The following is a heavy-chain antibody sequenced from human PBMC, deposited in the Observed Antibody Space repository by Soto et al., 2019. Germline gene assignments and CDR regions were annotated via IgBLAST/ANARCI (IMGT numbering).Heavy chain of an antibody. CDR1: GFTFSSYA. J-gene: IGHJ6*02. Sequence: VGSLRLSCAASGFTFSSYAMSWVRQAPGKGLEWVSAISGSGGSTYYADSVKGRFTISRDNSKNALYLQMNSLRAEDTAVYYCAKDPTVTLYYYYYGMDVWGQGTTVTVSS. CDR3: AKDPTVTLYYYYYGMDV. V-gene: IGHV3-23*01. CDR2: ISGSGGST. D-gene: IGHD4-17*01.